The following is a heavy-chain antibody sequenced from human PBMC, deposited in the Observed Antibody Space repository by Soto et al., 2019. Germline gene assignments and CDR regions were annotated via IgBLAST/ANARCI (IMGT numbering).Heavy chain of an antibody. Sequence: EVQLLESGGGLVQPGGSLRLSCVASGFTFSNNAMDWVRQAPGKGPEWVSVIGVRGDITYYADSVKGRFTISRDNSKKTVFLQMNSRRAEDTAVYYGAKGDTIGSHDALDIWGQGTMVTVSS. J-gene: IGHJ3*02. D-gene: IGHD1-26*01. CDR3: AKGDTIGSHDALDI. V-gene: IGHV3-23*01. CDR2: IGVRGDIT. CDR1: GFTFSNNA.